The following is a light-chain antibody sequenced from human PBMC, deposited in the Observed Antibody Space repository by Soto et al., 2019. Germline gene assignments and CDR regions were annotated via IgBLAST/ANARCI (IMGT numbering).Light chain of an antibody. CDR1: QSISSW. J-gene: IGKJ2*01. CDR3: HQYNSYPYT. V-gene: IGKV1-5*03. CDR2: KAS. Sequence: DIQMTQSPSTLSASVGDRVTITCRASQSISSWLAWYQQKPGKAPKLLIYKASSLESGVPSRFSGSGSGTEFTLTISSLRPDDFATYYCHQYNSYPYTFGQGTKLEIK.